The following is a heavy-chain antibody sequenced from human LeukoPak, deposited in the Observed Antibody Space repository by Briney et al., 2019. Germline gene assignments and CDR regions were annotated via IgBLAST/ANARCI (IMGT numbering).Heavy chain of an antibody. J-gene: IGHJ4*02. CDR2: IYSSGST. Sequence: PSETLSLTCTVSGGSISSSSYYWGWIRQPPGKGLEWIGRIYSSGSTYYNPSLQSRVTISVDTSQNQFSLQLSSLTAPDPAVYDCARYLTDIAVGGTFDYWGQGTLVTVSS. CDR3: ARYLTDIAVGGTFDY. CDR1: GGSISSSSYY. D-gene: IGHD6-19*01. V-gene: IGHV4-39*01.